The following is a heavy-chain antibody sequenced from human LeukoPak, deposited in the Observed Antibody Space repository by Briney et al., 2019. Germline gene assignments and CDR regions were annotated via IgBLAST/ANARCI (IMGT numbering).Heavy chain of an antibody. J-gene: IGHJ6*02. CDR3: ARDLIRNVVVPAAMHHYYYYGMDV. Sequence: PGRSLRLSCAASGFTFSSYAMHWVRQAPGKGLEWVAVISYDGSNKYYADSVKGRFTISRDNSKNTLYLQMNSLRAEDTAVYYCARDLIRNVVVPAAMHHYYYYGMDVWGQGTTVTVSS. V-gene: IGHV3-30*04. D-gene: IGHD2-2*01. CDR2: ISYDGSNK. CDR1: GFTFSSYA.